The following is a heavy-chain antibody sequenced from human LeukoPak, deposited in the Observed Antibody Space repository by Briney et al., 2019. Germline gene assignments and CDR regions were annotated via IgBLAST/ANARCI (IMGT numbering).Heavy chain of an antibody. J-gene: IGHJ4*02. Sequence: GGSLRLSCAASGFTFSSYAMSWVRQAPGKGLEWVSAISSSGGSTYYADSVKGRFTISRDNAKNSLYLQMNSLRAEDTAVYYCARGVRWLVPFDYWGQGTLVIVSS. CDR1: GFTFSSYA. D-gene: IGHD6-19*01. CDR2: ISSSGGST. CDR3: ARGVRWLVPFDY. V-gene: IGHV3-23*01.